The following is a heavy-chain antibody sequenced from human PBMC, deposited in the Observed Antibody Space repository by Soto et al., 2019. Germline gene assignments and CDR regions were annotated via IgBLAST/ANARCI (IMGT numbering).Heavy chain of an antibody. Sequence: PSETLSLNCTVSGGSISSSSYYWGWIRQPPGKGLEWIGSIYYSGSTYYNPSLKSRVTISVDTSKNQFSLKLSSVTAADTAVYYCARSGEWLVHIVDYWGQGTLVTVSS. D-gene: IGHD6-19*01. J-gene: IGHJ4*02. V-gene: IGHV4-39*01. CDR1: GGSISSSSYY. CDR2: IYYSGST. CDR3: ARSGEWLVHIVDY.